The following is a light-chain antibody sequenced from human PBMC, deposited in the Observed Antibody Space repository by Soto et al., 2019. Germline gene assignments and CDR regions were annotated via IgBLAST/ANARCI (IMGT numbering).Light chain of an antibody. Sequence: EIELTQSPGTLSLSPGERATLSCRASQSISSSYLAWYQQKPGQAPRLLIYGGSSRATGIPDRFSASGSGTAFSLSINRLEPEDFAVYYCQQYGNSPPWTFGQGTKVEIK. CDR3: QQYGNSPPWT. J-gene: IGKJ1*01. V-gene: IGKV3-20*01. CDR1: QSISSSY. CDR2: GGS.